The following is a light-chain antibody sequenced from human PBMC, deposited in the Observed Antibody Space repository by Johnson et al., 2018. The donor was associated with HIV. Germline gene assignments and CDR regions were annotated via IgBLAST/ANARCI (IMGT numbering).Light chain of an antibody. CDR3: GTWDSTLSP. Sequence: SVLTQPPSVSAAPGQKVTISCSGSSSNIGNNYVSWYQQLPGTAPKLLIYDNNKRPSGTPDRFSGSKSATSATLGITGLQTGDEADYYCGTWDSTLSPFGTGTKVTVL. CDR2: DNN. CDR1: SSNIGNNY. V-gene: IGLV1-51*01. J-gene: IGLJ1*01.